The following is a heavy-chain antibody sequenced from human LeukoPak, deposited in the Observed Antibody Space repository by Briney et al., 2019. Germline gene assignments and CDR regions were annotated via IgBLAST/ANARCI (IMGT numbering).Heavy chain of an antibody. CDR3: ARGYPPKYYYDSSGYWPDAFDI. D-gene: IGHD3-22*01. Sequence: PSETLSLTCTVSGGSISSYYWSWIRQPPGKGLEWIGYIYYSGSTNYNPSLKSRVTISVDTSKNQFSLKLSSVTAADTAVYYCARGYPPKYYYDSSGYWPDAFDIWGQGTMVTVSS. V-gene: IGHV4-59*01. J-gene: IGHJ3*02. CDR1: GGSISSYY. CDR2: IYYSGST.